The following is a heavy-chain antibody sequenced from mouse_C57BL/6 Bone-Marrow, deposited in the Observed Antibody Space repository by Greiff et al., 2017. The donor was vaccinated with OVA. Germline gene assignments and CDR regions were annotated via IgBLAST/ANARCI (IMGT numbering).Heavy chain of an antibody. CDR2: IDPANGNT. J-gene: IGHJ4*01. CDR3: ARGDIYDGPLYAMDY. Sequence: EVQLQQSVAELVRPGASVKLSCTASGFNIKNTYMHWVKQRPEQGLEWIGRIDPANGNTKYAPKFQGKATITADTSSNTAYLQLSSLTSEDTAIDYCARGDIYDGPLYAMDYWGQGTSVTVSS. D-gene: IGHD2-3*01. V-gene: IGHV14-3*01. CDR1: GFNIKNTY.